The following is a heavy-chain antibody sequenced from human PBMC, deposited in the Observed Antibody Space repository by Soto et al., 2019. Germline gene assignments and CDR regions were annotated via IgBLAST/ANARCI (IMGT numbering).Heavy chain of an antibody. CDR2: ISPYSGNT. D-gene: IGHD3-16*01. CDR3: AMVDNYVTPTPHDV. CDR1: GYIFVNYG. V-gene: IGHV1-18*01. J-gene: IGHJ6*02. Sequence: QVQLVQSGDEVRKPGSSVTVSCKASGYIFVNYGIAWVRQAPGQGLEWMGWISPYSGNTHYASKVQGSITMTTDTSASSAYMDPRSLTSDDTAVYYCAMVDNYVTPTPHDVWGQGTTVTVSS.